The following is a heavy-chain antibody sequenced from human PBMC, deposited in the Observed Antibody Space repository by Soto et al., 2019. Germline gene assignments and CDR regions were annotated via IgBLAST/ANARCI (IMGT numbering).Heavy chain of an antibody. Sequence: SETLSLTCTVSGGSISSGGYYWSWIRQHPGKGLEWIGYIYYSGSTYYNPSLKSRVTISVDTSKNQFSLKLSSVTAADTAVYYCARDRRGQTLNYYYYYMDVWGKGTTVTV. V-gene: IGHV4-31*03. CDR1: GGSISSGGYY. CDR2: IYYSGST. J-gene: IGHJ6*03. CDR3: ARDRRGQTLNYYYYYMDV.